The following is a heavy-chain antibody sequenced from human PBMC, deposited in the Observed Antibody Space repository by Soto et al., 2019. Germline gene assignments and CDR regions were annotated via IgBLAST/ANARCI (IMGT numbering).Heavy chain of an antibody. D-gene: IGHD3-22*01. J-gene: IGHJ4*02. CDR2: ISGSGSTI. CDR1: GFTFSSYA. Sequence: SLRLSCAASGFTFSSYAVSWVRQAPGKGPEWISSISGSGSTIYYADSVKGRFTISRDNSKNTLYLQMSSLRAEDTAVYYCAKVFYYYDSSGYYYFDYWGQGTLVTVSS. V-gene: IGHV3-23*01. CDR3: AKVFYYYDSSGYYYFDY.